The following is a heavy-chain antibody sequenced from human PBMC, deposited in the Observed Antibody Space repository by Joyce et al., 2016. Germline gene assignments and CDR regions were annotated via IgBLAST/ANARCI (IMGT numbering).Heavy chain of an antibody. CDR1: GASIKIYY. D-gene: IGHD2-2*01. Sequence: QVQLQESGPGLVKPSETLSLTCTVSGASIKIYYWSWIRQPAGKGLEWIGRIYASGSGDYNPSLKNRVTMSVDTSKNQFSLRLSSVTAADTAVYYCARDQGSSVYSVSWGPGTLVTVSS. CDR2: IYASGSG. CDR3: ARDQGSSVYSVS. V-gene: IGHV4-4*07. J-gene: IGHJ4*02.